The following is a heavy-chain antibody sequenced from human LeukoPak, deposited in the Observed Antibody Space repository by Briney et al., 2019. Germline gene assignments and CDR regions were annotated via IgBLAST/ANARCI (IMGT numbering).Heavy chain of an antibody. CDR2: INHSGST. Sequence: SETLSLTCAVHGGSFSGYYWSWIRQPPGKGLEWIGEINHSGSTNYNPSLKSRVTISVDTSKNQFSLKLSSVTAADTAVYYCARGHYYDSSGVRGRYFQHWGQGTLVTVSS. D-gene: IGHD3-22*01. J-gene: IGHJ1*01. V-gene: IGHV4-34*01. CDR3: ARGHYYDSSGVRGRYFQH. CDR1: GGSFSGYY.